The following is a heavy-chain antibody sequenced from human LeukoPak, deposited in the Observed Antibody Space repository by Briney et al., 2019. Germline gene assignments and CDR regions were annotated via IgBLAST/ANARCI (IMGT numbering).Heavy chain of an antibody. CDR3: TRVAPQEQWLIYWYFDL. Sequence: SETLSLTCSVSGGSINNSTYYWAWIRQSPGKGLEWIGSVYYSGTTYYNLSLKSRITISVDMSKNQFSLKLSSVTAADTAVYYCTRVAPQEQWLIYWYFDLWGRGTQVTISS. D-gene: IGHD6-19*01. CDR1: GGSINNSTYY. V-gene: IGHV4-39*07. CDR2: VYYSGTT. J-gene: IGHJ2*01.